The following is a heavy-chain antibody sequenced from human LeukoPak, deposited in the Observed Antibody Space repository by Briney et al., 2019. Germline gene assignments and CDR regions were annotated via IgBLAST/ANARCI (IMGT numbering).Heavy chain of an antibody. D-gene: IGHD5-24*01. CDR3: ARERGRVEMATNPRSTYMDV. Sequence: GGSLRLSCAASGFTFSDYYMNWIRQAPGKGLEWVSYISGSGSTIYYADSVKGRLTISRDNAKNSLYLQMSSLRPEDTAAYYCARERGRVEMATNPRSTYMDVWGKGTTVTVSS. CDR2: ISGSGSTI. J-gene: IGHJ6*03. V-gene: IGHV3-11*01. CDR1: GFTFSDYY.